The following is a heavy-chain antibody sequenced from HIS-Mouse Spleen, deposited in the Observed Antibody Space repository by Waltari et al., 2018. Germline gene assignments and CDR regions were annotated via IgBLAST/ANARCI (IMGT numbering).Heavy chain of an antibody. CDR3: ARDIKAAAC. J-gene: IGHJ4*02. Sequence: EVQLVESGGGLVQPGGSLRLSCAASGFTVSSNYMSWVRQAPGKGRGWVAVIYSGGSTYYADSVKGRFTISRDNSKNTLYLQMNSLRAEDTAVYYCARDIKAAACWGQGTLVTVSS. CDR1: GFTVSSNY. CDR2: IYSGGST. D-gene: IGHD6-13*01. V-gene: IGHV3-66*01.